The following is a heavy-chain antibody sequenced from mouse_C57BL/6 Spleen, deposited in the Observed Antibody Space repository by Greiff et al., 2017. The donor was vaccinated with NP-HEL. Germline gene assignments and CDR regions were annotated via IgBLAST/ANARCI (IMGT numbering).Heavy chain of an antibody. J-gene: IGHJ4*01. CDR1: GYTFTDYE. Sequence: QVQLKQSGAELVRPGASVTLSCKASGYTFTDYEMHWVKQTPVHGLEWIGAIDPETGGTAYNQKFKGKAILTADKSSSTAYMELRSLTSEDSAVYYCRRCDGYYVGMDYWGQGTSVTVSS. CDR3: RRCDGYYVGMDY. CDR2: IDPETGGT. D-gene: IGHD2-3*01. V-gene: IGHV1-15*01.